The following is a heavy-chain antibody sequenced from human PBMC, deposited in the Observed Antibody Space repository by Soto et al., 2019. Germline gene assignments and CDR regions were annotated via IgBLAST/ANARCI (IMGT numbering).Heavy chain of an antibody. CDR1: GWSFSGYY. CDR2: INHSGST. Sequence: SETLSLTCAFYGWSFSGYYWSWIRQPPGKGLEWIGEINHSGSTNYNPSLKSRVTISVDTSKNQFSLKLSSVTAADTAVYYCARRRPYHSNWFYPWGQGTLVIGSS. D-gene: IGHD2-2*01. CDR3: ARRRPYHSNWFYP. J-gene: IGHJ5*02. V-gene: IGHV4-34*01.